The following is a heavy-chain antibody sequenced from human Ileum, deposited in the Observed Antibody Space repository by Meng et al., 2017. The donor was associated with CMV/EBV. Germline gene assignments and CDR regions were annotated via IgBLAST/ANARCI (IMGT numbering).Heavy chain of an antibody. V-gene: IGHV1-2*02. CDR2: INPNSGGT. Sequence: ASVTVSCKASGYTFTGYYMHWVRQAPGQGLEWMGCINPNSGGTNYAQKVQGRFTMTRDTSISTAYMEVSRLRADDTAVYYCARHPPSSIAARPRTDCFDPLGQGTLVTVSS. D-gene: IGHD6-6*01. CDR3: ARHPPSSIAARPRTDCFDP. CDR1: GYTFTGYY. J-gene: IGHJ5*02.